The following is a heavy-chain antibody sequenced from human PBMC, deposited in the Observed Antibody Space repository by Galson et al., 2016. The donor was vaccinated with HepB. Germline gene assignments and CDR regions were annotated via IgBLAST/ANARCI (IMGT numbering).Heavy chain of an antibody. Sequence: SVKVSCKASGYTFNTYNMHWVRQAPGQGLEWMGIIKPSGGNTIYAQKFQDRITMTRDTSTSTVYKELISLRSEDTAVYYCARELDHSFYFDYWGQGTLLTVSS. CDR1: GYTFNTYN. CDR2: IKPSGGNT. V-gene: IGHV1-46*02. CDR3: ARELDHSFYFDY. J-gene: IGHJ4*02. D-gene: IGHD1-14*01.